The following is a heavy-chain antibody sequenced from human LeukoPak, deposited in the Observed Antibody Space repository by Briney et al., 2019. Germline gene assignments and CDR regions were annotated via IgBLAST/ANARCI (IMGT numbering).Heavy chain of an antibody. Sequence: SQTLSLTCTVSGGSISSGSYYWSWIRQPAGKGLEWIGRIYTSGSTNYNPSLKSRVTISVDTSKNQFSLKLSSVTAADTAIYYCATLAYDNSGSYYFDSWGQGTQVTVSS. CDR2: IYTSGST. V-gene: IGHV4-61*02. J-gene: IGHJ4*02. D-gene: IGHD3-10*01. CDR3: ATLAYDNSGSYYFDS. CDR1: GGSISSGSYY.